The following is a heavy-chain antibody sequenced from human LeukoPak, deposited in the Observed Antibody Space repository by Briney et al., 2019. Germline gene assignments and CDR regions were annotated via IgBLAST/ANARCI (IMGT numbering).Heavy chain of an antibody. J-gene: IGHJ4*02. D-gene: IGHD5-12*01. CDR3: AKDQGSGYDYFSSRVFDY. Sequence: GGSLRLSCAASGFTFSSYAMHCVRQAPGKGLEWVAVISYDGGNKYYADSVKGRFTISRDNSKNTLYLQMNSLRAEDTAVYYCAKDQGSGYDYFSSRVFDYWGQGTLVTVSS. CDR2: ISYDGGNK. V-gene: IGHV3-30*18. CDR1: GFTFSSYA.